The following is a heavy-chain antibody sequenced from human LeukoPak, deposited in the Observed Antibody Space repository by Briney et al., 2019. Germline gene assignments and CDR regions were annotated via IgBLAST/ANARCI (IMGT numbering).Heavy chain of an antibody. V-gene: IGHV3-7*03. D-gene: IGHD2-2*01. Sequence: GGSLRLSCAASGFTFSNYWMSWVRQAPGKGLEWVANIKQDGSEKYYVDSVKGRYTIPRDNAKNSLYLQMNSLRAEDTAVYYCARVSSSTSCFDYWGQGTLVTVSS. CDR1: GFTFSNYW. CDR3: ARVSSSTSCFDY. CDR2: IKQDGSEK. J-gene: IGHJ4*02.